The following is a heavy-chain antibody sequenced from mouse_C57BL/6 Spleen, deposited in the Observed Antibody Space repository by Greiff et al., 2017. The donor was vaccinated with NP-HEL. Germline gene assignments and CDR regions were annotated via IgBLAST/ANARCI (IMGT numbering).Heavy chain of an antibody. CDR2: ISYDGSN. D-gene: IGHD2-4*01. CDR3: AYDYDAWFAY. CDR1: GYSITSGYY. J-gene: IGHJ3*01. V-gene: IGHV3-6*01. Sequence: EVKLQESGPGLVKPSQSLSLTCSVTGYSITSGYYWNWIRQFPGNKLEWMGYISYDGSNNYNPSLKNRISITRDTSKNQFFLKLKSVTTEDTATYYCAYDYDAWFAYWGQGTLVTVSA.